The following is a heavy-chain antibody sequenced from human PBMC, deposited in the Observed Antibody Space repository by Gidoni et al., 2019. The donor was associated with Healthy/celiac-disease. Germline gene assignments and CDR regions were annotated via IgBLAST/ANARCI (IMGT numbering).Heavy chain of an antibody. J-gene: IGHJ4*02. CDR3: AKLPGSYPVNFFDY. V-gene: IGHV3-23*01. CDR2: SSGSGGST. Sequence: EVQLLESGGGLVQPGGSLRLSCAASGFPFSSYAMSWVRQAPGKGLEWVSDSSGSGGSTYYADSVKGRFTISRDNSKNTLYLQMNSLRAEDTAVYYCAKLPGSYPVNFFDYWGQGTLVTVSS. D-gene: IGHD1-26*01. CDR1: GFPFSSYA.